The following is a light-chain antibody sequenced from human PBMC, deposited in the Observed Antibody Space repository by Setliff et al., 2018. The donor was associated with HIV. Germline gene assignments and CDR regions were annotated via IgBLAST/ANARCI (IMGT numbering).Light chain of an antibody. J-gene: IGLJ1*01. CDR3: SSYTSSSTYV. CDR2: EVS. CDR1: SSDVGGYNY. Sequence: QSALTQPASVSGSPGQSITISCTGPSSDVGGYNYVSWYQQHPGKAPKLMIYEVSNRPSGVSNRFPGSKSGNTASLTISGLQAEDEADYYCSSYTSSSTYVFGTGTKGTVL. V-gene: IGLV2-14*01.